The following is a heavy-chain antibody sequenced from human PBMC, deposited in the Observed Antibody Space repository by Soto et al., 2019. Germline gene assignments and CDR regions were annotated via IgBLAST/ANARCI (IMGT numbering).Heavy chain of an antibody. CDR2: ISGSGGST. J-gene: IGHJ4*02. CDR1: GFTFSSYA. V-gene: IGHV3-23*01. Sequence: EVQLLESGGGLVQPGGSLRLSCAASGFTFSSYAMSWVRQAPGKGLEWVSAISGSGGSTYYADSVKGRFTISRDNSKNTLYLQMNSLRAEDTAVYYCAKGAFIGNNWNDGRGYYWGQGTLVTVSS. CDR3: AKGAFIGNNWNDGRGYY. D-gene: IGHD1-20*01.